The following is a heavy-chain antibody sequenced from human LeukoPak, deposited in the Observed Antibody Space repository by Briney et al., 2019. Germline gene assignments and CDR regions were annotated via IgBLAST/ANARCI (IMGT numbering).Heavy chain of an antibody. J-gene: IGHJ3*02. Sequence: GESLKISCKGSGYSFTSYWIGWVRQMPGKGLEWMGIIYPGDSDTRYSPSFQGQVTISADKSISTAYLQWSSLKASDTAMHYCASGGVVPAATFPYDAFDIWGQGTMVTVSS. V-gene: IGHV5-51*01. CDR2: IYPGDSDT. D-gene: IGHD2-2*01. CDR1: GYSFTSYW. CDR3: ASGGVVPAATFPYDAFDI.